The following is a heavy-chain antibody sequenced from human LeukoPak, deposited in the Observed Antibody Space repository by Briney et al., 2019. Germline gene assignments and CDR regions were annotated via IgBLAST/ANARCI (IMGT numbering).Heavy chain of an antibody. J-gene: IGHJ5*02. V-gene: IGHV4-4*07. CDR3: ARHGRIIAAAAFDP. CDR1: GASISLYY. Sequence: SETLSLICAVSGASISLYYWNWVRQPAGKGLEWIGHLSPTGSTSHNPSLNSRLTMSIDTSKNQLSLKLTSVTAADTAVYYCARHGRIIAAAAFDPWGQGTLVTVSS. CDR2: LSPTGST. D-gene: IGHD6-13*01.